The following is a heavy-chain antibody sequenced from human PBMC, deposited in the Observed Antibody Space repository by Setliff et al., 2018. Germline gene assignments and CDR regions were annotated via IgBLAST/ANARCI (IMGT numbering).Heavy chain of an antibody. J-gene: IGHJ5*02. V-gene: IGHV1-2*02. CDR1: GYTFTGYY. CDR2: INPNSGVT. CDR3: ARVATLIRGVTVNWFDP. Sequence: ASVKVSCKASGYTFTGYYMHWIRQAPGQGLEWMGWINPNSGVTNYAQKFQGRVTMTRDTSISTAYMELSSLRSDDTAVYYCARVATLIRGVTVNWFDPWGQGTLVTVSS. D-gene: IGHD3-10*01.